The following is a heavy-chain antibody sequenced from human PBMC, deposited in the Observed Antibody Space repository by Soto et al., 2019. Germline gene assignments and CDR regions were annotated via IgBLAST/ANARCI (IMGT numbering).Heavy chain of an antibody. Sequence: QVHLQESGPRLVKPSETLSLTCTVSGGSISNYYWSWIRQPPGRGLEWIGHIFYSGSTNYNPALKRRVTISVDTSKSKFSLKLSSVTAADTAVYYCAKDSGYNYGYFRWFDPWGQGTLVTVSS. CDR1: GGSISNYY. CDR3: AKDSGYNYGYFRWFDP. D-gene: IGHD5-18*01. CDR2: IFYSGST. J-gene: IGHJ5*02. V-gene: IGHV4-59*01.